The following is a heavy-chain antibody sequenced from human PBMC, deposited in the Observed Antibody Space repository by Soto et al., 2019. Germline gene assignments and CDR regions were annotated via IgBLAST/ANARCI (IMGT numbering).Heavy chain of an antibody. CDR1: GFTFANYG. CDR3: VHHCSGGNCALPTTDY. J-gene: IGHJ4*02. Sequence: GGSLRLSCAASGFTFANYGMTWVRQVPGRGLEWVSTISGVGNTYYAASVRGRFTISRDNSKKTLYLQMNSVRAEDTAVYYCVHHCSGGNCALPTTDYWGQGTLVTVSS. CDR2: ISGVGNT. D-gene: IGHD2-15*01. V-gene: IGHV3-23*01.